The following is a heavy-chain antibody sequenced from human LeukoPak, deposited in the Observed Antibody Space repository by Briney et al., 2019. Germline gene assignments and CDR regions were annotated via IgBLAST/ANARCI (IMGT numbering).Heavy chain of an antibody. V-gene: IGHV3-23*01. CDR3: AKDSVYSSRRFDP. D-gene: IGHD6-13*01. CDR1: GSTFSSYA. Sequence: GGSLRLSCAASGSTFSSYAMGWVRQAPGKGLEWVSAISGSGGSTYYADSVKGRFTISRDNSKNTLYLQMNSLRAEDTAVYYCAKDSVYSSRRFDPWGQGTLVTVSS. J-gene: IGHJ5*02. CDR2: ISGSGGST.